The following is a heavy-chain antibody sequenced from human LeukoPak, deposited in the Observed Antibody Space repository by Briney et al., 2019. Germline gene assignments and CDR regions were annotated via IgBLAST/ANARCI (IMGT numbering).Heavy chain of an antibody. CDR2: INHSGST. V-gene: IGHV4-34*01. CDR3: ARGRKLWFGESNWFDP. CDR1: GGSFSGYY. D-gene: IGHD3-10*01. J-gene: IGHJ5*02. Sequence: SETLSLTCAVYGGSFSGYYWSWIRQPPGKGLEWIGEINHSGSTNYNPSLKSRVTISVDTSKNQFSLKLSSVTAADTAVYYCARGRKLWFGESNWFDPWGKGTLVTVSS.